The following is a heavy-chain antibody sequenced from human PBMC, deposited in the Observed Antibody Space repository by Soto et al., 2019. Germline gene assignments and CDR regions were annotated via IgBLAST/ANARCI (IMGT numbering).Heavy chain of an antibody. Sequence: GGSLRLSCAASGFTFSSYGMHWVRQAPGKGLEWVAVISYDGSNKYYADSVKGRFTISRDNSKNTLYLQMNSLRAEDTAVYYCAKDHGYRTSSSWPTDYYYGMDVWGQGTTVTVSS. CDR1: GFTFSSYG. V-gene: IGHV3-30*18. CDR2: ISYDGSNK. CDR3: AKDHGYRTSSSWPTDYYYGMDV. J-gene: IGHJ6*02. D-gene: IGHD6-13*01.